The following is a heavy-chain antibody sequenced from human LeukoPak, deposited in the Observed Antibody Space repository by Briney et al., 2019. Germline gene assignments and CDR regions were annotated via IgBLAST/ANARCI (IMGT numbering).Heavy chain of an antibody. Sequence: SETLSLTCTVSGGSVSSGSYYWSWIRQPPGKELEWIGRIYTSGSTNYNPSLKSRVTISVDTSKNQFSMKLSSVTAADTAVYYCARDQGDYVWGSYRWIDIWGQGTMVTVSS. CDR3: ARDQGDYVWGSYRWIDI. CDR1: GGSVSSGSYY. J-gene: IGHJ3*02. CDR2: IYTSGST. V-gene: IGHV4-61*02. D-gene: IGHD3-16*02.